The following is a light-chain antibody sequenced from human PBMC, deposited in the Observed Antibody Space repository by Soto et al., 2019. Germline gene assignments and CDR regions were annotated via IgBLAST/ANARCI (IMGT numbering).Light chain of an antibody. CDR3: QQYNNWPLT. CDR1: QSVFSS. J-gene: IGKJ4*01. Sequence: EIVLTQSPATLSVSPGERATLSCRASQSVFSSLAWYQQKPGQAPRLLIYGAATRATGIPARFSVSGSGTEFTLTISSLQSEDFAVYYCQQYNNWPLTFGGGTKVDI. V-gene: IGKV3-15*01. CDR2: GAA.